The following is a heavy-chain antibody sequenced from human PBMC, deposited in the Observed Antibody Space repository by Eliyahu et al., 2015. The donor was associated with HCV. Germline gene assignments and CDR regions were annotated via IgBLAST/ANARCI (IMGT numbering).Heavy chain of an antibody. J-gene: IGHJ4*02. V-gene: IGHV3-48*01. CDR3: ARDKVPSIAAAASVY. CDR1: GFTFSSYS. CDR2: ISSSSSTI. Sequence: EVQLVESGGGLVQPGGSLRLSCAASGFTFSSYSMNWVRQAPGKGLEWVSYISSSSSTIYYADSVKGRFTISRDNAKNSLYLQMNSLRAEDTAVYYCARDKVPSIAAAASVYWGQGTLVTVSS. D-gene: IGHD6-13*01.